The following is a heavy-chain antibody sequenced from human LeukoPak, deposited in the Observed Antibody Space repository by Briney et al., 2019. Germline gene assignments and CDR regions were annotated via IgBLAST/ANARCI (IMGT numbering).Heavy chain of an antibody. V-gene: IGHV1-46*01. D-gene: IGHD5-18*01. CDR3: ARTYSYGRGAFDY. J-gene: IGHJ4*02. Sequence: ASVKVSCKASGYTFTSYDINWVRQAPGQGLEWMGIINPSGGSTSYAQKFQGRVTMTRDTSTSTVYMELSSLRSEDTAVYYCARTYSYGRGAFDYWGQGTLVTVSS. CDR2: INPSGGST. CDR1: GYTFTSYD.